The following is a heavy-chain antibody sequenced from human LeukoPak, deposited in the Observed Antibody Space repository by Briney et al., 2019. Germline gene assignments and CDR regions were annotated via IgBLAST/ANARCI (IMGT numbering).Heavy chain of an antibody. CDR2: LSSSSSFI. J-gene: IGHJ5*02. CDR3: ARHKSPLNVIVPSDGFDP. CDR1: GFSFRSYS. D-gene: IGHD2/OR15-2a*01. V-gene: IGHV3-21*01. Sequence: GGSLRLSCVASGFSFRSYSMNWVRQAPGRGLEWVSSLSSSSSFIFYGDSVKGRFTISRDNIKNTMYLQMNSLRAEDTAVYYCARHKSPLNVIVPSDGFDPWGQGTLVTVSS.